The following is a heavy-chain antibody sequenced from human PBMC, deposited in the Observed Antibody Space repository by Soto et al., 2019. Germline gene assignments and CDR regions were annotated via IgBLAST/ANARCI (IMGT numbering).Heavy chain of an antibody. CDR3: ARGLILWFGELSRRGGYYYDMDV. J-gene: IGHJ6*03. D-gene: IGHD3-10*01. Sequence: QVQLQQWGAGLLKPSETLSLTCAVYGGSFSGYQWTWIRQTPGKGLEWIGEINDSGNINYNPSLKSRVTILVDTAKKQISLKLSSVTAADTAVYYCARGLILWFGELSRRGGYYYDMDVWGKGPSVTVSS. CDR2: INDSGNI. CDR1: GGSFSGYQ. V-gene: IGHV4-34*01.